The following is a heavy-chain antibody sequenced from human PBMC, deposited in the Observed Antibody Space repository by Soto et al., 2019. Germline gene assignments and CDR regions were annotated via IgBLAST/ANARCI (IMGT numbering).Heavy chain of an antibody. V-gene: IGHV3-23*01. D-gene: IGHD6-13*01. CDR1: GFTFSSYA. CDR2: ISGSGGST. CDR3: AKDLGSSDYYYYGMDV. J-gene: IGHJ6*04. Sequence: LRLSCAASGFTFSSYAMKWVRQAPGKGLEWVSGISGSGGSTYYAEAVKGRFTISRDNSKNTLYLQMNSLRAEDTAVYYCAKDLGSSDYYYYGMDVWGKGTKVTVSS.